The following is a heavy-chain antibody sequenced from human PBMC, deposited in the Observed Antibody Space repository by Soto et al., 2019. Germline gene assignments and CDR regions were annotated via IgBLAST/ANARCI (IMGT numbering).Heavy chain of an antibody. CDR2: IIPIFNTA. CDR3: ARVRPTDYVGNYHNGMGV. D-gene: IGHD4-17*01. J-gene: IGHJ6*02. V-gene: IGHV1-69*01. CDR1: GGTLSNYA. Sequence: QVQLVQSGAEVKKPGSSVKVSCKASGGTLSNYAFTWVRQAPGQGLEWMGGIIPIFNTANYAQKFQGRVTHTADESTSTAYMEVNSLRSEATDIYYCARVRPTDYVGNYHNGMGVWGQGPTVTASS.